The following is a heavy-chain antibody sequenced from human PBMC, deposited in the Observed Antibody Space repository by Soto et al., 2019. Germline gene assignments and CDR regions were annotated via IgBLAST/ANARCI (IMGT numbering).Heavy chain of an antibody. CDR3: ARDRLIYSRSKDWFDP. Sequence: QVQLVQSGAEVKKPGASVKVSCKASGYTFSSYGIGWVRQAPGQGLEWMGWISTFNGDTNYAQNLQGRVTMTADTSTSTVYMELRSLRSDDTAVYYCARDRLIYSRSKDWFDPWGQGTLVTVSS. J-gene: IGHJ5*02. CDR1: GYTFSSYG. V-gene: IGHV1-18*01. D-gene: IGHD3-16*01. CDR2: ISTFNGDT.